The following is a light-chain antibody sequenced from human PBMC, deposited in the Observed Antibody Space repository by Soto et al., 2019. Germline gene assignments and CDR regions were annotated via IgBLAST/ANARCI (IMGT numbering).Light chain of an antibody. Sequence: QPVLTQPPSVSGTPGQRVTISCSGSSSNIGSNIVNWYQQLPGTAPKLLIYSNSQWPSGVPDRFSGSKSGTSASLAIRGLQSEDEADYYCAAWDDSLNAWVFGGGTKVTVL. J-gene: IGLJ3*02. CDR1: SSNIGSNI. V-gene: IGLV1-44*01. CDR3: AAWDDSLNAWV. CDR2: SNS.